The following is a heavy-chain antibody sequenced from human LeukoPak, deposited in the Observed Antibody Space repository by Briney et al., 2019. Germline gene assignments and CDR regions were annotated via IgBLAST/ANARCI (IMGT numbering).Heavy chain of an antibody. D-gene: IGHD6-19*01. CDR3: ARQVVAVAGTGYFDY. J-gene: IGHJ4*02. CDR1: GGSIRSSSYY. Sequence: SETLSLTCTVSGGSIRSSSYYWGWIRQPPGKGLEWIGSIYYSGSTYYNASLKSRGTTSVDTSKNQFSLKLNSVTAADTAVYFCARQVVAVAGTGYFDYWGQGTLVTVSS. V-gene: IGHV4-39*01. CDR2: IYYSGST.